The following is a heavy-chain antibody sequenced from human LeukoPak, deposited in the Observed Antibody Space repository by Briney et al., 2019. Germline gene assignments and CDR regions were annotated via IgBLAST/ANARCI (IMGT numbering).Heavy chain of an antibody. V-gene: IGHV3-23*01. J-gene: IGHJ6*02. CDR3: AKGCGGTCYYYGMDV. CDR1: GFTFSSTA. CDR2: INAVGGAT. D-gene: IGHD2-15*01. Sequence: GGALRLSCAASGFTFSSTAMSWVGQAPGKSVEWVYSINAVGGATYYADSVKGRFTISRDNSKNTLHLELHSLSAEDTALYYCAKGCGGTCYYYGMDVWGQGTTVTVSS.